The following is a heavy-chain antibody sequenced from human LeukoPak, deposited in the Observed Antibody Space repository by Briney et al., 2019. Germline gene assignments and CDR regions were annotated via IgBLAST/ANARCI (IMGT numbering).Heavy chain of an antibody. CDR3: AREAGTSQGSSWLRLYYFDY. CDR1: GFTFSSYS. V-gene: IGHV3-48*02. CDR2: ISSSGSTI. J-gene: IGHJ4*02. D-gene: IGHD6-13*01. Sequence: GGSLRLSCAASGFTFSSYSMNWVRQAPGKGLEWVSYISSSGSTIYYADSLRGRFTISRDNAKNSLYLQMYSLRDEDTAVYYCAREAGTSQGSSWLRLYYFDYWGQGTLVTVSS.